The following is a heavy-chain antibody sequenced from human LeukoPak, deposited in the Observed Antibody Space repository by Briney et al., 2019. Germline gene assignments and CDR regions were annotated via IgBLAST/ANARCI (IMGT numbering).Heavy chain of an antibody. CDR3: AREPVVLVPAAIFNWFDP. CDR2: INPNSGGT. Sequence: GASVKVSCKASGYTFTGYYIHWVRQAPGQGLEWMGWINPNSGGTNYAQKFQGRVTMTRDTSISTAYMELSRLRPDDTAVYYCAREPVVLVPAAIFNWFDPWGQGTLVTVSS. CDR1: GYTFTGYY. J-gene: IGHJ5*02. D-gene: IGHD2-2*01. V-gene: IGHV1-2*02.